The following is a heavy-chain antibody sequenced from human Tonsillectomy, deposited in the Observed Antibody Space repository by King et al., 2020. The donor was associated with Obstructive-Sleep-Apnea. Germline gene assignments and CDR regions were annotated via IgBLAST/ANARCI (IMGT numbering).Heavy chain of an antibody. J-gene: IGHJ5*02. CDR2: IFYSGST. D-gene: IGHD5-12*01. Sequence: VQLQESGPGLVKPSETLSLTCTVSGGSIRSYYWSWIRQPPGKGLEWIGYIFYSGSTNYNPSLKSRVTMSVDTSKNQFSLKLSSVTAADTAVYYCARTPGYDPRFDPWGQGTLVTVSS. CDR1: GGSIRSYY. CDR3: ARTPGYDPRFDP. V-gene: IGHV4-59*08.